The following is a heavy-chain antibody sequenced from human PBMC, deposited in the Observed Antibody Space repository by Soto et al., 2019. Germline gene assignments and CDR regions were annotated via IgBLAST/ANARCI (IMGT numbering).Heavy chain of an antibody. CDR2: INHSGST. J-gene: IGHJ4*02. CDR3: ARDKITGLFDY. CDR1: GGSFSGYY. D-gene: IGHD2-8*02. Sequence: QVQLQQWGAGLLKPSETLSLTCAVYGGSFSGYYWPWIRQPPGTGLEWIGEINHSGSTNYNPSLKSRVTLSVATSKNQFSLKLTSVTAADTAVYYCARDKITGLFDYWGQGTLVTVSS. V-gene: IGHV4-34*01.